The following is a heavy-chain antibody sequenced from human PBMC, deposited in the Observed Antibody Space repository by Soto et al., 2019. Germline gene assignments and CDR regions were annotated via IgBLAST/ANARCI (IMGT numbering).Heavy chain of an antibody. J-gene: IGHJ1*01. CDR3: ARTFYDSVVTPPSELHL. Sequence: EPHPLTNTVFDGKIVGDGYCCGWIRQSPEKGLEWIASISYSGSTYYNPTLKSRLIISVDTSKNQFSLKLTSVTAADSAIYYCARTFYDSVVTPPSELHLWGQGALVTVSS. CDR1: DGKIVGDGYC. D-gene: IGHD3-22*01. CDR2: ISYSGST. V-gene: IGHV4-39*01.